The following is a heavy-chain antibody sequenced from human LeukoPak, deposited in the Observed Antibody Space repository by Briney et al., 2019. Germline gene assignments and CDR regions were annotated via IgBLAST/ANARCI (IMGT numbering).Heavy chain of an antibody. Sequence: ASVTVSCKVSGYTLTELSMHWVRQAPGKGLEWMGGFDPEDGETIYAQKFQGRVTMTEDTSTDTAYMELSSLRSEDTAVYYCATGRGYDFWSDLDYWGQGTLVTVSS. CDR3: ATGRGYDFWSDLDY. D-gene: IGHD3-3*01. CDR1: GYTLTELS. CDR2: FDPEDGET. V-gene: IGHV1-24*01. J-gene: IGHJ4*02.